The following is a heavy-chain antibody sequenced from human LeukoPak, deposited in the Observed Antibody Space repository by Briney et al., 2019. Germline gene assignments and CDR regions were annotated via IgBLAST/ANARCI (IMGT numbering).Heavy chain of an antibody. J-gene: IGHJ6*02. CDR2: IYSGGST. V-gene: IGHV3-66*02. CDR1: GFTVSSNY. Sequence: GGSLRLSCAASGFTVSSNYMSWVRQAPGKGLEWVSVIYSGGSTYYADSVKGRFTISRDNSKNTLYLQMNSLRAEDTAVYYCAREMVEMATFHYYYGMDVRGQGTTVTVSS. CDR3: AREMVEMATFHYYYGMDV. D-gene: IGHD5-24*01.